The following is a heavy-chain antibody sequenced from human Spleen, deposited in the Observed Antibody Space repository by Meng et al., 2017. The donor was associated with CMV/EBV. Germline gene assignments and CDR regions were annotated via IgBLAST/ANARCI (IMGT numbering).Heavy chain of an antibody. J-gene: IGHJ6*02. Sequence: ASVKVSCKASGYTFTNYYMHWVRQAPGQGLEWMGRINPSGDRTSYAQKFQGRVTMTTDTSTRTAYMELRRLRSDDTAVYYCARDYMEWLYYYGMDVWGQGTTVTVSS. CDR3: ARDYMEWLYYYGMDV. D-gene: IGHD3-3*01. V-gene: IGHV1-46*01. CDR2: INPSGDRT. CDR1: GYTFTNYY.